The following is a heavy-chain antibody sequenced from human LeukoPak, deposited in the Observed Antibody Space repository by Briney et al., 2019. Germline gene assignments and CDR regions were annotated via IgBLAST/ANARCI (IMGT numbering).Heavy chain of an antibody. CDR2: NVGSGVST. V-gene: IGHV3-23*01. J-gene: IGHJ4*02. CDR1: GFTFSNYA. Sequence: PGGSLRLSCAASGFTFSNYAMSWVRQAPGKGLEWVSANVGSGVSTYYADSVKGRFTISRDNSKNTLYLQMNSLRAEDTAVYYCAKGKGSYDSSGLGDYWGQGTLVTVSS. CDR3: AKGKGSYDSSGLGDY. D-gene: IGHD3-22*01.